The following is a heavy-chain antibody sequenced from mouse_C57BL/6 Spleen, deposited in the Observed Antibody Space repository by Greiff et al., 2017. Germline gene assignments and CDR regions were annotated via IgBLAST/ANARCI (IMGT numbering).Heavy chain of an antibody. V-gene: IGHV1-82*01. CDR2: IYPGDGDT. CDR1: GYAFSSSW. CDR3: ASLTTVVDWYFDV. D-gene: IGHD1-1*01. Sequence: VQLQQSGPELVKPGASVKISCKASGYAFSSSWMNWVKQRPGKGLEWIGRIYPGDGDTNYNGKVKGKATLPADKSSSTAYMSISGLSSEDSAVYFCASLTTVVDWYFDVWGTGTTVTVSS. J-gene: IGHJ1*03.